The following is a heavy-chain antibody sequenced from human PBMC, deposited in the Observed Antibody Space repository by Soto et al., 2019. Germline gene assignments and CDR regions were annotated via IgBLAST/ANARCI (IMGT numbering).Heavy chain of an antibody. CDR1: GGSFSGYY. CDR2: INHSGST. CDR3: ARERNILTGYYRTINNWYLDL. V-gene: IGHV4-34*01. J-gene: IGHJ2*01. Sequence: SETLSLTCAVYGGSFSGYYWSWIRQPPGKGLEWIGEINHSGSTNYNPPLKSRVTISVDTSKNQFSLKLSSVTAADTAVYYCARERNILTGYYRTINNWYLDLWGRGTLVTFSS. D-gene: IGHD3-9*01.